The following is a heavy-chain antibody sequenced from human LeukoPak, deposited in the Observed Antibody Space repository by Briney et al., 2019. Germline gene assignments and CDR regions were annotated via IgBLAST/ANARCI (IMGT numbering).Heavy chain of an antibody. D-gene: IGHD2-2*01. CDR1: GFTFNSYA. J-gene: IGHJ4*02. CDR2: ISGSGGST. Sequence: PGGSLRLSCAASGFTFNSYAMSWVRQAPGKGLEWVSAISGSGGSTYYADSVKGRFTISRDNSKNTLYLQMNSLRAEDTAVYYCAKGIGYCSSTSCSISPFDYWGQGTLVTVSS. V-gene: IGHV3-23*01. CDR3: AKGIGYCSSTSCSISPFDY.